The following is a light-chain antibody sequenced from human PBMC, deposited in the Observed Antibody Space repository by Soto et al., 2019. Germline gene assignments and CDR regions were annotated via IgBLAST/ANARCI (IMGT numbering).Light chain of an antibody. CDR2: KAS. CDR3: QHYNSYSEA. CDR1: QSISTW. V-gene: IGKV1-5*03. Sequence: DIQMPKYTYTLHASVGDRVTITCRANQSISTWLAWYQQKPGKAPNLLIYKASRLETGVPSRFSGSGSGTEFTLTISSLQPDDFATYYCQHYNSYSEAFGQGTKVAIK. J-gene: IGKJ1*01.